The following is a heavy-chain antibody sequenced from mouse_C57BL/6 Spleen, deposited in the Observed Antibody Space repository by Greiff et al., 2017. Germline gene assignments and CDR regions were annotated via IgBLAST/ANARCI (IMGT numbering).Heavy chain of an antibody. CDR1: GYAFSSSW. CDR3: ARSLITTVVGAGYYAMDY. Sequence: QVQLQQSGPELVKPGASVKISCKASGYAFSSSWMNWVKQRPGKGLEWIGRIYPGDGDNNYNGKVKGKATLTADKSSSTADMQLSSLTSEDSAVYFCARSLITTVVGAGYYAMDYWGQGTSVTVSS. D-gene: IGHD1-1*01. CDR2: IYPGDGDN. V-gene: IGHV1-82*01. J-gene: IGHJ4*01.